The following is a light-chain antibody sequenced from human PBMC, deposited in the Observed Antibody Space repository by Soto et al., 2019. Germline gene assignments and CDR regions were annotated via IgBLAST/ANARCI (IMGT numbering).Light chain of an antibody. J-gene: IGKJ5*01. CDR3: QQLHSYPFT. CDR2: AAT. Sequence: IQLTQSPPSLSASVGDRVTITCLASQGVSSSLAWYHQQPGKAPKLLIYAATTLQSGVPSRFSGSGSGTDFTLTINSLQPEDFATYYCQQLHSYPFTFGQGTRLEIK. CDR1: QGVSSS. V-gene: IGKV1-9*01.